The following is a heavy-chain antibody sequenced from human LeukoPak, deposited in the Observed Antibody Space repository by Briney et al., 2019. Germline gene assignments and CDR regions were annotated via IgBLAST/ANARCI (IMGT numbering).Heavy chain of an antibody. J-gene: IGHJ3*02. CDR1: GGSISSGDYY. Sequence: SETLSLTCTVSGGSISSGDYYWSWIRQPPGKGPEWIGYIHYSGSTYYNPSLKSRVTISVDTSKNQFSLKLSSVTAADTAVYYCARDRSGSDAFDIWDQGTMVTVSS. D-gene: IGHD3-10*01. CDR2: IHYSGST. CDR3: ARDRSGSDAFDI. V-gene: IGHV4-30-4*01.